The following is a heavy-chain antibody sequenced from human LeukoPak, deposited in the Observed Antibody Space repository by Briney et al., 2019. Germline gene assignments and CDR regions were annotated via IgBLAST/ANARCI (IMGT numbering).Heavy chain of an antibody. V-gene: IGHV4-34*01. CDR1: GGSFSGYY. J-gene: IGHJ2*01. CDR3: ARQVGHDYGDPNWYFDL. D-gene: IGHD4-17*01. Sequence: SETLSLTCAVFGGSFSGYYWSWIRQPPGKGLEWIGEINHSGSTNYNPSLKSRVTISVDASKRQFSLKLSSVTAADTAVYYCARQVGHDYGDPNWYFDLWGRGTLVTVSS. CDR2: INHSGST.